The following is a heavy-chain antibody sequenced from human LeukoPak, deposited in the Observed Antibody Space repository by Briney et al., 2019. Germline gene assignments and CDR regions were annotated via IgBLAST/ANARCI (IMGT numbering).Heavy chain of an antibody. V-gene: IGHV3-21*01. J-gene: IGHJ4*02. D-gene: IGHD6-13*01. Sequence: GGSLRLSCAASGFAFSNYNMNWVRQAPGQGLGWVSSISRSSSYIFYGDSVKGRFTISRDNAKNSLYLQLNSLRAEDTAVYYCARESATGRTRGDGFFDYWGQGTLVTVSS. CDR3: ARESATGRTRGDGFFDY. CDR2: ISRSSSYI. CDR1: GFAFSNYN.